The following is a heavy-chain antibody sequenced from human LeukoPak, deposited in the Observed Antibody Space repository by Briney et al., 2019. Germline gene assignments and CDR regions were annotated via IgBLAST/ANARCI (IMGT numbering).Heavy chain of an antibody. D-gene: IGHD3-22*01. CDR3: ARVGTAGYDSSGPWFDP. V-gene: IGHV4-59*01. CDR2: IYYSGST. Sequence: SETLSLTCTVSGGSISSYYWSWIRQPPGKGLEWIGYIYYSGSTNYNPSLKSRVTISVDTYKNQFSLKLSSVTAADTAVYYCARVGTAGYDSSGPWFDPWGQGTLVTVSS. J-gene: IGHJ5*02. CDR1: GGSISSYY.